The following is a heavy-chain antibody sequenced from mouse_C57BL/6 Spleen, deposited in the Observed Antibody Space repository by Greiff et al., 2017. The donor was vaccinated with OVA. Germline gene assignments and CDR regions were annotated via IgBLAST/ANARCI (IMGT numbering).Heavy chain of an antibody. Sequence: QVQLQQPGAELVRPGTSVKLSCKASGYTFTSYWMHWVKQRPGQGLEWIGVIDPSDSYTNYNQKFKGKATLTVDTSSSTAYMQLSSLTSEDSAVYYCAREGGYGNYGGVWFAYWGQGTLVTVSA. CDR2: IDPSDSYT. CDR3: AREGGYGNYGGVWFAY. J-gene: IGHJ3*01. D-gene: IGHD2-1*01. CDR1: GYTFTSYW. V-gene: IGHV1-59*01.